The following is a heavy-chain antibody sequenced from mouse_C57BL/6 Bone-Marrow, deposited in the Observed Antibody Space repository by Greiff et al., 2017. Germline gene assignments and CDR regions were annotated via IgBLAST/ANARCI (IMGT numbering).Heavy chain of an antibody. D-gene: IGHD1-1*01. V-gene: IGHV1-53*01. J-gene: IGHJ3*01. CDR3: AREEVLRRAWFAY. Sequence: QVQLQQPGTELVKPGASVKLSCKASGYTFTRYWLHWVKQRPGQGLEWIGNINPSNGGTNYNEKFKSKATLTVDKSSSTAYMQLSSLTSEDSAVYYCAREEVLRRAWFAYGGQGTLGTVSA. CDR2: INPSNGGT. CDR1: GYTFTRYW.